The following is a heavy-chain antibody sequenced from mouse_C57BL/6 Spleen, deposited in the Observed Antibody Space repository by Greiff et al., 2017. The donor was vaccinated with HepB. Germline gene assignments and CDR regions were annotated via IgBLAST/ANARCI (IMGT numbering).Heavy chain of an antibody. V-gene: IGHV2-2*01. Sequence: VQLVESGPGLVQPSQSLSITCTVSGFSLTSYGVHWVRQSPGKGLEWLGVIWSGGSTDYNAAFISRLSISKDNSKSQVFFKMNSLQADDTAIYYCARKIDYGSSHYAMDYWGQGTSVTVSS. J-gene: IGHJ4*01. D-gene: IGHD1-1*01. CDR3: ARKIDYGSSHYAMDY. CDR2: IWSGGST. CDR1: GFSLTSYG.